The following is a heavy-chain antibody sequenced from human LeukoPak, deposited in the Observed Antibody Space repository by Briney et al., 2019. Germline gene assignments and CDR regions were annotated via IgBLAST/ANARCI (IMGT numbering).Heavy chain of an antibody. CDR3: ARDQGGGNSRRLDY. D-gene: IGHD4-23*01. Sequence: PGGPLRLSCAASGFTFSDHHMSWIRQAPGKGLEWLSYISDSGNTRYYADSVRGRFTVSRDNAKNSVYLQMNSLRAEDTAVYYCARDQGGGNSRRLDYWGRGTLVTVSS. V-gene: IGHV3-11*01. CDR2: ISDSGNTR. J-gene: IGHJ4*02. CDR1: GFTFSDHH.